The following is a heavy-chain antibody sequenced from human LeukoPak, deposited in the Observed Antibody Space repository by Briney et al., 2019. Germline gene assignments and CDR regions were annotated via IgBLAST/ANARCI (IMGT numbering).Heavy chain of an antibody. CDR1: GYTFTGYY. CDR2: INPNSGGT. CDR3: ARDLGSAYYYYYYMDV. J-gene: IGHJ6*03. D-gene: IGHD3-16*01. V-gene: IGHV1-2*02. Sequence: ASLKVSCKASGYTFTGYYMHWVRQAPGQGLGWMGWINPNSGGTNYAQKFQGRVTMTRDTSISTAYMELSRLRSDDTAVYYCARDLGSAYYYYYYMDVWGKGTTVTVSS.